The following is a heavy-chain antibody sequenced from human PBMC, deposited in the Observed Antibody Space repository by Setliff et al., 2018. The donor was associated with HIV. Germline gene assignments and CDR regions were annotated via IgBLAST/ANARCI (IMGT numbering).Heavy chain of an antibody. V-gene: IGHV1-18*01. CDR2: ISGYNGDT. Sequence: ASVKVSCKASGYTFTNYGINWVRQAPGQGLEWMGWISGYNGDTNYAQKLQGRVTMTTDTSTNTAYMELGSLRSDDTAVYYCARIRSWYDSSGYSDYWGQGTLVTVSS. J-gene: IGHJ4*02. CDR1: GYTFTNYG. CDR3: ARIRSWYDSSGYSDY. D-gene: IGHD3-22*01.